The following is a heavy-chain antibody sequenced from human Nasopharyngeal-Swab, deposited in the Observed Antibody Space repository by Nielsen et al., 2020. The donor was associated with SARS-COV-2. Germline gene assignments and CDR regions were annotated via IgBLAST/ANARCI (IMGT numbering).Heavy chain of an antibody. D-gene: IGHD2-15*01. V-gene: IGHV1-69*13. CDR2: IIPIFGTA. Sequence: SVKVSCRASGGTFSSYAISWVRQAPGQGLEWMGGIIPIFGTANYAQKFQGRVTITADESTSTAYMELSSLRSDDTAVYYCARGGGGTRRFDPWGQGTLVTVSS. CDR1: GGTFSSYA. J-gene: IGHJ5*02. CDR3: ARGGGGTRRFDP.